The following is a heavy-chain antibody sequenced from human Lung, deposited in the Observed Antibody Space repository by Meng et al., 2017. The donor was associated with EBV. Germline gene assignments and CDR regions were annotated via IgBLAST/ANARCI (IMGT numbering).Heavy chain of an antibody. V-gene: IGHV4-34*01. Sequence: QVQLQQWGAGLLKPSETLSLTCAVYGGSFSGYYWSWIRQPPGKGLEWIGEINHSGSTNYNPSLKSRVTISVDTSKNQFSLKLSSVTAADTAVYYCVVTRYCSGGSCFDYWGQGTLVTVSS. D-gene: IGHD2-15*01. J-gene: IGHJ4*02. CDR1: GGSFSGYY. CDR3: VVTRYCSGGSCFDY. CDR2: INHSGST.